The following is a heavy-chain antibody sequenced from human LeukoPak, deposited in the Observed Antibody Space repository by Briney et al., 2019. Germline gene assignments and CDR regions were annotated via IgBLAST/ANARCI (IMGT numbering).Heavy chain of an antibody. Sequence: PSETLSLTCAVSDYSISSIYYWGWIRQPPGKGLEWIRSIYHSGSTYYNPSLKSRVTISVDTSKNQFSLKLSSVTAADTAVYYCARRYYDSSGYQGVWFDPWGQGTLVTVSS. CDR2: IYHSGST. J-gene: IGHJ5*02. V-gene: IGHV4-38-2*01. D-gene: IGHD3-22*01. CDR1: DYSISSIYY. CDR3: ARRYYDSSGYQGVWFDP.